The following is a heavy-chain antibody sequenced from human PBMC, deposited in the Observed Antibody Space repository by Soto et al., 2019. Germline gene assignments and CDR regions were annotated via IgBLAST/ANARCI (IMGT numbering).Heavy chain of an antibody. D-gene: IGHD5-18*01. CDR1: GFTFSSYV. CDR2: TSYDGSNK. CDR3: ARNGGYSYGYPIGY. Sequence: QVQLVESGGGVVQPGRSLRLSCAASGFTFSSYVMHWVRQAPGKGLEWVAVTSYDGSNKYYADSVKGRFTISRDNSKNTLYMHMNSLRAEDTAVYYCARNGGYSYGYPIGYWGQGTLVTVSS. V-gene: IGHV3-30-3*01. J-gene: IGHJ4*02.